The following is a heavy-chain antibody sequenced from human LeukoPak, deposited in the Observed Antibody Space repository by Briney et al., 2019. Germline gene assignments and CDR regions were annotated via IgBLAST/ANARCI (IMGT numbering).Heavy chain of an antibody. CDR3: ARSRGAGPGAYFDY. CDR1: GLTFSDEY. D-gene: IGHD6-19*01. J-gene: IGHJ4*02. V-gene: IGHV3-11*03. Sequence: GGALILSCAASGLTFSDEYMSWIRQAPGKGLEWVSYISNSGTYTNYADSVRGRFTIYRDNAKNSLYLQVNSLRAEDTAVYYCARSRGAGPGAYFDYWGQGTLVTVPS. CDR2: ISNSGTYT.